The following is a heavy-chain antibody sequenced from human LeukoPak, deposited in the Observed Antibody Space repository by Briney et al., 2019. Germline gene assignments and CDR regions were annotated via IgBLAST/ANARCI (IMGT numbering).Heavy chain of an antibody. D-gene: IGHD6-6*01. Sequence: PGGSLRLSCAACGFTFSSYAMHWVRQAPGKGLEWVAVISYDGSNKYYADSVKGRFTISRDNSKNTLYLQMNSLRAEDTAVYYCAKDPDSSSSRNWFDPWGQGTLVTVSS. J-gene: IGHJ5*02. V-gene: IGHV3-30-3*01. CDR3: AKDPDSSSSRNWFDP. CDR2: ISYDGSNK. CDR1: GFTFSSYA.